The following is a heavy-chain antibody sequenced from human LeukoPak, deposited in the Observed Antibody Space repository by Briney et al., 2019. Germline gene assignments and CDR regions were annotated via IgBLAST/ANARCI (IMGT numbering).Heavy chain of an antibody. CDR1: GYTFTSYY. J-gene: IGHJ4*02. Sequence: ASVKVSCKASGYTFTSYYMHWVRQAPGQGLEWMGIINPSGGSTSCAQKFQGRVTMTRDTSTSTVYMELSSLRSEDTAVYYCASSVGTGTALGDYWGQGTLVTVSS. CDR2: INPSGGST. CDR3: ASSVGTGTALGDY. D-gene: IGHD1-7*01. V-gene: IGHV1-46*01.